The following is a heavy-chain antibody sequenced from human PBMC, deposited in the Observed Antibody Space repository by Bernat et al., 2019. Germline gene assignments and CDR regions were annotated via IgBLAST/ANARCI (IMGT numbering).Heavy chain of an antibody. J-gene: IGHJ4*02. V-gene: IGHV4-39*01. CDR3: ARLLALAAATPFDY. CDR1: GGSISSSSYY. D-gene: IGHD2-15*01. CDR2: IYYSGST. Sequence: QLQLQESGPGLVKPSETLSLTCTVSGGSISSSSYYWGWIRQPPGKGLEWIGSIYYSGSTYYNPSLKCRVTISVDTSKNQFSLKLSSVTAADTAVYYCARLLALAAATPFDYWGQGTLVTVSS.